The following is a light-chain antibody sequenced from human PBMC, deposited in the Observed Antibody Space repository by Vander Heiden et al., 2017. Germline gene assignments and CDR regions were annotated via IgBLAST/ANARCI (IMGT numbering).Light chain of an antibody. CDR3: SSYTSSSTLGV. CDR2: DVS. J-gene: IGLJ2*01. V-gene: IGLV2-14*01. CDR1: SSDVGGYNY. Sequence: QSALTQPSSVSGSPAQSITISCTGTSSDVGGYNYVSWYQQHPGKAPKLMIYDVSNRPSGVSNRFSGSKSGNTASLTISGLQAEDEADYYCSSYTSSSTLGVFGGGTKLTVL.